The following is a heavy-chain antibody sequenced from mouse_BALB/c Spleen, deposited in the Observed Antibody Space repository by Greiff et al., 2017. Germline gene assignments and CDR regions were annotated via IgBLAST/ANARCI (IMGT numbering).Heavy chain of an antibody. CDR1: GFSLTSYD. Sequence: QVQLQQSGPGLVAPSQSLSITCTVSGFSLTSYDISWIRQPPGKGLEWLGVIWTGGGTNYNSAFMSRLSISKDNSKSQVFLKMNSLQTDDTAIYYCVRDQGGYNVGFAYWGQGTLVTVSA. V-gene: IGHV2-9-2*01. D-gene: IGHD2-2*01. J-gene: IGHJ3*01. CDR2: IWTGGGT. CDR3: VRDQGGYNVGFAY.